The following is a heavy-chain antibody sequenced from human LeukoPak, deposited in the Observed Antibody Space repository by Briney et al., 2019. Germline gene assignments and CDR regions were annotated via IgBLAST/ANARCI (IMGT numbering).Heavy chain of an antibody. D-gene: IGHD3-10*01. CDR2: IYTSGST. CDR3: ARAHYSGSGTYYNRAFDY. J-gene: IGHJ4*02. CDR1: GGSISSYY. V-gene: IGHV4-4*07. Sequence: SETLSLTCTVSGGSISSYYWSWIRQPAGKGLEWIGRIYTSGSTNYNPSLKSRVTVSIDTSKNQFSLKLSSVTAADTAVYYCARAHYSGSGTYYNRAFDYWGQGTLVTVSS.